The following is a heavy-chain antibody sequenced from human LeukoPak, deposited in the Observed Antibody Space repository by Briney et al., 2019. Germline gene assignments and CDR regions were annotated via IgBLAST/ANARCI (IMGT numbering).Heavy chain of an antibody. CDR3: ARSLGETPLTSFDY. Sequence: GASVKVSCKASGHTFTGYYMHWVRQAPGQGLEWMGWINPNSGGTNYAQKFQGRVTMTRDTSISTAYMELSRLRSDDTAVYYCARSLGETPLTSFDYWGQGTLVTVSS. CDR2: INPNSGGT. CDR1: GHTFTGYY. D-gene: IGHD3-10*01. V-gene: IGHV1-2*02. J-gene: IGHJ4*02.